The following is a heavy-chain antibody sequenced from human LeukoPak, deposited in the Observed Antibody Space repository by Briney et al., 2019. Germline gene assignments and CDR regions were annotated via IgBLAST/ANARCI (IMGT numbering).Heavy chain of an antibody. V-gene: IGHV1-69*05. Sequence: SVKVSCKASGGTFSSYAISWVRQAPGQGLKWMGGIIPIFGTANYAQKFQGRVTITTDESTSTAYMELSGLRSEDTAVYYCARESGPNSYFDYWGQGTLVTVSS. J-gene: IGHJ4*02. D-gene: IGHD3-3*01. CDR1: GGTFSSYA. CDR2: IIPIFGTA. CDR3: ARESGPNSYFDY.